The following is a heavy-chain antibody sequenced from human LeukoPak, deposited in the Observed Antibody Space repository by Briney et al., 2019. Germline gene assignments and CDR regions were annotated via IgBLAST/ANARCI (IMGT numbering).Heavy chain of an antibody. J-gene: IGHJ6*03. CDR1: GYSFTSYY. Sequence: ASMKVSCKASGYSFTSYYIHWVRQAPGQGLEWMGWINPNSGGTNYAQKFQGRVTMTRDTSISTAYMELSRLRSDDTAVYYCARGCQYQLLIFLYYYMDVWGKGTTVTISS. D-gene: IGHD2-2*01. CDR3: ARGCQYQLLIFLYYYMDV. CDR2: INPNSGGT. V-gene: IGHV1-2*02.